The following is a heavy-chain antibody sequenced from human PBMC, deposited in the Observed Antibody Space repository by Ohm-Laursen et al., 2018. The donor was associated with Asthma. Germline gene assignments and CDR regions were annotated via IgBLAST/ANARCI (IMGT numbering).Heavy chain of an antibody. CDR2: ISWNSGTI. V-gene: IGHV3-9*01. Sequence: SSLRLSCTASGFIFDDYAMHWVRQVPGKGLEWVSGISWNSGTIVQADSVKGRFTISRDNSKNTLYLQMNSLRAEDTAVYYCARAGYSSSWYRPPEQKEYFQHWGQGTLVTVSS. D-gene: IGHD6-13*01. J-gene: IGHJ1*01. CDR3: ARAGYSSSWYRPPEQKEYFQH. CDR1: GFIFDDYA.